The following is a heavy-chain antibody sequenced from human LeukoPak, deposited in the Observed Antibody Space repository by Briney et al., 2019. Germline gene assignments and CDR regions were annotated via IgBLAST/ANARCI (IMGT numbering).Heavy chain of an antibody. CDR1: GFTVSSNY. Sequence: GVSLRLSCAASGFTVSSNYMSWVRQAPGKGLEWVSVIHSGGSTYYADSVKGRFTISRDNAKNSLYLQMNSLRAEDTAVYYCVRDQNPYSSSQYAFDIWGQGTMVTVSS. CDR2: IHSGGST. CDR3: VRDQNPYSSSQYAFDI. D-gene: IGHD6-13*01. V-gene: IGHV3-66*01. J-gene: IGHJ3*02.